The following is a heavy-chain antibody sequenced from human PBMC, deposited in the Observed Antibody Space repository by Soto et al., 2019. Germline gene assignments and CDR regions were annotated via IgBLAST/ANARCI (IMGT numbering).Heavy chain of an antibody. CDR3: AREVAYCGGDCHRLANWFDP. CDR1: GYTFTGYY. J-gene: IGHJ5*02. D-gene: IGHD2-21*02. V-gene: IGHV1-2*04. Sequence: ASVKVSCKASGYTFTGYYMHWVRQAPGQGLEWMGWINPNSGGTNYAQKFQGWVTMTRDTSISTAYMELSRLRSDDTAVYYCAREVAYCGGDCHRLANWFDPWGQGTLVTVSS. CDR2: INPNSGGT.